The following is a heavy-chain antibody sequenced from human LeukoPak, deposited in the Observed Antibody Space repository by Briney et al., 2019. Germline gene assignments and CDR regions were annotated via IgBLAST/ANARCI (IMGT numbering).Heavy chain of an antibody. D-gene: IGHD1-26*01. V-gene: IGHV4-59*01. Sequence: SSETLSLTCTVSGXSISNYYWSWIRQPPGKGLEWIGYIYYGGNTNYNPSLKSRVTISVDTSKNQFSLKLSSVTAADTAVYYCARDEGAGAPYFDYWGQGTLATVSS. J-gene: IGHJ4*02. CDR3: ARDEGAGAPYFDY. CDR1: GXSISNYY. CDR2: IYYGGNT.